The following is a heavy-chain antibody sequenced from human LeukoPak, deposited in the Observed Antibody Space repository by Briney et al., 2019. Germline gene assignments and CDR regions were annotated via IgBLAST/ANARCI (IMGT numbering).Heavy chain of an antibody. V-gene: IGHV7-4-1*02. CDR2: INTNTGNP. J-gene: IGHJ6*02. CDR1: GYTFTSYA. CDR3: ARADSSSWYDLQGMDV. D-gene: IGHD6-13*01. Sequence: ASVKVSCKASGYTFTSYAMNWVRQAPGQGLEWMGWINTNTGNPTYAQGFTGRFVFSLDTSVSTAYLQISSLKAEDTAVYYCARADSSSWYDLQGMDVWGQGTTVTVSS.